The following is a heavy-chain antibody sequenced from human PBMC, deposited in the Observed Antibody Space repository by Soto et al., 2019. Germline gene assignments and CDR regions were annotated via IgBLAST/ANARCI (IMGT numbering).Heavy chain of an antibody. J-gene: IGHJ5*02. V-gene: IGHV1-18*01. CDR2: ISAYNGNT. D-gene: IGHD3-22*01. Sequence: GASVKVSCKASGYTFTSYGISWVRQAPGQGLEWMGWISAYNGNTNYAQKLQGRVTMTTDTSTSTAYMELRSLRSDDTAVYYCARLTYYYDSSGYSPSWFGPWGQGTLVTVSS. CDR1: GYTFTSYG. CDR3: ARLTYYYDSSGYSPSWFGP.